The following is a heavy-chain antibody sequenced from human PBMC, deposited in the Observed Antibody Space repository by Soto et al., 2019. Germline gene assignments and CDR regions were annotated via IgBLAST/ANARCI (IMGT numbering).Heavy chain of an antibody. V-gene: IGHV4-31*03. CDR1: GGSISSGGYY. Sequence: QVQLQESGPGLVKPSQTLSLTCTVSGGSISSGGYYWSWIRQHPGKGLEWIGYIYYSGSTYYNPSRKSRVTISVDTSKNQFSLKLSSVTAADTAVYYCARAAGTTPPRGGWFDPWGQGTLVTVSS. D-gene: IGHD4-17*01. CDR3: ARAAGTTPPRGGWFDP. CDR2: IYYSGST. J-gene: IGHJ5*02.